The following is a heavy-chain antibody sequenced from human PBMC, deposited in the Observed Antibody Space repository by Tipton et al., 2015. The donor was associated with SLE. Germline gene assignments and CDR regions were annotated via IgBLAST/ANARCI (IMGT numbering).Heavy chain of an antibody. V-gene: IGHV3-21*01. D-gene: IGHD2-2*02. J-gene: IGHJ4*02. Sequence: SLRLSCAASGFTFSSYSMNWIRQAPGKGLEWVSSISSTGSYIFYTDSVKGRFTISRDNAKNSLHLQMNSLRAEDTALYYCASSGAIPEHYWGQGTLVTVSS. CDR1: GFTFSSYS. CDR2: ISSTGSYI. CDR3: ASSGAIPEHY.